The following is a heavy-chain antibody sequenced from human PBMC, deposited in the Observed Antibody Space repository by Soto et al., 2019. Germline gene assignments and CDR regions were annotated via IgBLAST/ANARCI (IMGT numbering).Heavy chain of an antibody. Sequence: QVQLVESGGGVVQPGGSLRLSCTTSGFTFNTYGMYWVRQAPGKGLEWVAIIXYDGSNKYYGDSVKGRFTISRDNSKNTLYLQMNSLRAEDTALYYCARGDCTGAYCYSWPFNYGVDVWGQGTTVTVSS. CDR1: GFTFNTYG. CDR2: IXYDGSNK. D-gene: IGHD2-15*01. J-gene: IGHJ6*02. V-gene: IGHV3-33*08. CDR3: ARGDCTGAYCYSWPFNYGVDV.